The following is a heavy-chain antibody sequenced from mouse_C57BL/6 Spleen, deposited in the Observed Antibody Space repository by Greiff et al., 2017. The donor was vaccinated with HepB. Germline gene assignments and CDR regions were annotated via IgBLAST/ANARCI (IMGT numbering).Heavy chain of an antibody. J-gene: IGHJ4*01. D-gene: IGHD2-1*01. CDR1: GYTFTEYT. Sequence: QVQLQQSGAELVKPGASVKLSCKASGYTFTEYTIHWVKQRSGQGLEWIGWFYPGSGSIKYNEKFKDKATLTADKSSSTVYMELSRLTSEDSAVYFCARHEEGYGNYVEGAMDYWGQGTSVTVSS. V-gene: IGHV1-62-2*01. CDR3: ARHEEGYGNYVEGAMDY. CDR2: FYPGSGSI.